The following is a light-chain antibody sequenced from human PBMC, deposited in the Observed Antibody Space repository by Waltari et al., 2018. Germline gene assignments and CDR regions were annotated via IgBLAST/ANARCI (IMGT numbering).Light chain of an antibody. J-gene: IGKJ1*01. CDR2: TAS. CDR3: QQYNSYWT. CDR1: QSIDIW. V-gene: IGKV1-5*03. Sequence: DIQMTQSPSTLSASVGDRVTITCRASQSIDIWLAWYQQKPGKAPKLLIYTASSLENGVPSRFSGSGSGTEFTLTITNLQPDDFATYYCQQYNSYWTFGQGTKVAFK.